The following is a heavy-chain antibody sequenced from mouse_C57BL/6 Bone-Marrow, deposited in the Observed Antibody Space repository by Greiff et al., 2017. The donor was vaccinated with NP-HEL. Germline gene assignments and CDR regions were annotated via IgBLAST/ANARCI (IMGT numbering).Heavy chain of an antibody. CDR2: IYPRSGNT. Sequence: QVQLKQSGAELARPGASVKLSCKASGYTFTSYGISWVKQRTGQGLEWIGEIYPRSGNTYYTEKFKGKATLTADKSSSTAYMELRSLTSEDSAVYFCARRGGSSSFAYWGQGTLVTVAA. V-gene: IGHV1-81*01. CDR1: GYTFTSYG. J-gene: IGHJ3*01. D-gene: IGHD1-1*01. CDR3: ARRGGSSSFAY.